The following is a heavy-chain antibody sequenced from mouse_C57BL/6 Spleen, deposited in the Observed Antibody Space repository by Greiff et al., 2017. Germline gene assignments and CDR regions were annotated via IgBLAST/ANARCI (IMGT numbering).Heavy chain of an antibody. V-gene: IGHV1-61*01. D-gene: IGHD1-1*01. J-gene: IGHJ2*01. CDR1: GYTFTSYW. CDR3: ARDYGSSYRDY. Sequence: QVQLQQPGAELVRPGSSVKLSCKASGYTFTSYWMDWVKQRPGQGLEWIGNIYPSDSETHYNQKFKDKATLTVDKSSSTAYMQLSSLTSEDSAVYYCARDYGSSYRDYGGQGTTLTVSS. CDR2: IYPSDSET.